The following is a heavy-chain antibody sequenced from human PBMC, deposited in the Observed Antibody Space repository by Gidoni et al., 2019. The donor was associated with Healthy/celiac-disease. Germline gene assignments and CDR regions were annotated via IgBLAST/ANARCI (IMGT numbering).Heavy chain of an antibody. CDR1: GGSISSSSYY. CDR2: IYYSGST. J-gene: IGHJ5*02. CDR3: ARSDTGWFDP. V-gene: IGHV4-39*01. D-gene: IGHD2-8*02. Sequence: QLQLQESGPGLVQPSETLSLTCTVSGGSISSSSYYWGWIRQPPGKGLEWIGSIYYSGSTYYNPSLKSRVTISVDTSKNQFSLKLSSVTAADTAVYYCARSDTGWFDPWGQGTLVTVSS.